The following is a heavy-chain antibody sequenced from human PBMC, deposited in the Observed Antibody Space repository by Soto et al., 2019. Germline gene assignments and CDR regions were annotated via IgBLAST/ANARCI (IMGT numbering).Heavy chain of an antibody. CDR1: GFNFSAYA. J-gene: IGHJ4*02. V-gene: IGHV3-30*18. D-gene: IGHD6-19*01. CDR3: AKGGRQWLVTSDFNY. Sequence: VQLVESGGGVVQPGRSLRLSCAAPGFNFSAYARHWVRQAPGKGLDWVAVVSHDGRNTHYADSVKGRFTISRDSSKNTVSLEMTSLRAEDTAVYYCAKGGRQWLVTSDFNYWGQGALVTVSS. CDR2: VSHDGRNT.